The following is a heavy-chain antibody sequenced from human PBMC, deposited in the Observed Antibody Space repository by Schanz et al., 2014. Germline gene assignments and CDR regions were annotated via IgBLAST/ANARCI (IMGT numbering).Heavy chain of an antibody. CDR2: IDGEGGDT. CDR3: VRDERISSGVWFDP. Sequence: LVVESGGGLVQPGGSLRLSCAASGFTFRNNWMHWFRQGPGKGLSWVSRIDGEGGDTRYAGSVKGRFTVFRDNARTMVFLQMNSLRVDDTGVYYCVRDERISSGVWFDPWGQGTLVTVSS. V-gene: IGHV3-74*01. J-gene: IGHJ5*02. CDR1: GFTFRNNW. D-gene: IGHD6-19*01.